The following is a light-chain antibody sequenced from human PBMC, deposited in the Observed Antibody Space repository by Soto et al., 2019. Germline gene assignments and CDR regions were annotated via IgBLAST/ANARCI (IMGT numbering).Light chain of an antibody. CDR1: QDIHTW. CDR2: GAS. CDR3: QQANSFPFT. V-gene: IGKV1-12*01. J-gene: IGKJ3*01. Sequence: DLQMTQSPSSVSASVGDRVTITCRSSQDIHTWLAWYQQKPGKAPKLLIYGASSLQSGVPSRFSGSGSGTDSTLTIASLQPEDFATYYCQQANSFPFTLGPGTKVDIK.